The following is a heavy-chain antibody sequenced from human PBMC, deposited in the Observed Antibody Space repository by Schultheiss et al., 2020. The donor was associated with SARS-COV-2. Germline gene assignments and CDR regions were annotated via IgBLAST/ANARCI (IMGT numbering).Heavy chain of an antibody. J-gene: IGHJ4*02. CDR2: ISWNSGSI. Sequence: GGSLRLSCAASGFTVSSNYMSWVRQAPGKGLEWVSGISWNSGSIGYADSVKGRFTISRDNAKNSLYLQMNSLRAEDTALYYCAGSNYDSSGYYPGYFDYWGQGTLVTVSS. CDR1: GFTVSSNY. D-gene: IGHD3-22*01. V-gene: IGHV3-9*01. CDR3: AGSNYDSSGYYPGYFDY.